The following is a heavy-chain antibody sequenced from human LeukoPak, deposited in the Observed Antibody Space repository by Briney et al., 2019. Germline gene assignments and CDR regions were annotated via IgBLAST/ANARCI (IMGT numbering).Heavy chain of an antibody. CDR3: ARPVGTTVSVDY. Sequence: PGGSLRLSCAASGFTFSSHWMHWVRQAPGNGLVWASVISPDGSTTNYAEPVKGRFTISRDNAKNTLYLQMNSLRAEDTAVYYCARPVGTTVSVDYWGQGTLVTVSS. CDR2: ISPDGSTT. J-gene: IGHJ4*02. D-gene: IGHD1-26*01. CDR1: GFTFSSHW. V-gene: IGHV3-74*01.